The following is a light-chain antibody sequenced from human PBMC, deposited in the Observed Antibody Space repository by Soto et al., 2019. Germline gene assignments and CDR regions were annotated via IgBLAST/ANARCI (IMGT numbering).Light chain of an antibody. CDR2: EGS. CDR3: CSYAGSRTFGV. CDR1: NSDVGDYNL. J-gene: IGLJ3*02. V-gene: IGLV2-23*03. Sequence: QSALTQPASVSGSPGQSITISCTGSNSDVGDYNLVSWYQQHPGKAPKLMIYEGSKRPSGVSDRFSASKSGNTASLTISGLQADDEGDYHCCSYAGSRTFGVFGGGTKLTVL.